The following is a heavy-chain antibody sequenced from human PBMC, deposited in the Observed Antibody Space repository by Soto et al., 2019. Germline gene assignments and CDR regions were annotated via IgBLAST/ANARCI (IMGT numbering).Heavy chain of an antibody. CDR3: ARAPRTAAAGTDNWFDP. CDR2: FYYSGST. Sequence: SETLSLTCTVSGGSISSGGYYWSWIRQHPGKGLDLIGYFYYSGSTYYNPSLKSRVTILVDTSKNQFSLKLSSVTAADTAVYYCARAPRTAAAGTDNWFDPWGQGTLVTVSS. D-gene: IGHD6-13*01. J-gene: IGHJ5*02. V-gene: IGHV4-31*03. CDR1: GGSISSGGYY.